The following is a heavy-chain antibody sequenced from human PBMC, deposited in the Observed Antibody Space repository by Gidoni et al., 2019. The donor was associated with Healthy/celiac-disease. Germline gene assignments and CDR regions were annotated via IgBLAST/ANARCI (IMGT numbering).Heavy chain of an antibody. CDR3: ARGYWSSSWDY. CDR2: IYHSGST. V-gene: IGHV4-38-2*01. D-gene: IGHD6-13*01. J-gene: IGHJ4*02. CDR1: GYSISSGYH. Sequence: QVQLQESGPGLVKPSEPLSPTCAVSGYSISSGYHWGWIRQPPGKGLEWIGSIYHSGSTYYNPALKSRVTISVDTSKNQFSLKLSSVTAADTAVYYCARGYWSSSWDYWGQGTLVTVSS.